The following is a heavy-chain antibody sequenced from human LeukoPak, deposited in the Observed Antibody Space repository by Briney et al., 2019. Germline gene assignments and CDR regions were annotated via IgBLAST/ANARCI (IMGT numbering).Heavy chain of an antibody. J-gene: IGHJ4*02. Sequence: GGSLRLSCPASGFRFDHFTMHWVRQTPAKGLEWVSLITWVGGKTNYVDSVKGRFTISRDNSKNSLYLQMNSLRTEDTALYYCAKSEAPAYYYDDSPGAFDYWGQGTLVTVSS. D-gene: IGHD3-22*01. CDR3: AKSEAPAYYYDDSPGAFDY. CDR1: GFRFDHFT. V-gene: IGHV3-43*01. CDR2: ITWVGGKT.